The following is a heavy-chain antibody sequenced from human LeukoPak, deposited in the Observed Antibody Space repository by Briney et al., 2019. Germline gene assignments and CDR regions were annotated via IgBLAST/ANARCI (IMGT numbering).Heavy chain of an antibody. D-gene: IGHD2-2*01. CDR3: ARHKAAMTVALNYHYGMDV. V-gene: IGHV5-51*01. CDR2: VYPGDSDT. CDR1: GYSFASTW. J-gene: IGHJ6*02. Sequence: GESLKISCKDSGYSFASTWIAWVRRTPGKGLEWMGIVYPGDSDTRYSPSFQGQVTISADKSISTAYLQWSSLKASDTAMYYCARHKAAMTVALNYHYGMDVWGQGTTVTVSS.